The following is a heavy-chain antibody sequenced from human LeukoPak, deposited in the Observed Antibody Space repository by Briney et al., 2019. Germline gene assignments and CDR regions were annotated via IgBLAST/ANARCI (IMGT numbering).Heavy chain of an antibody. CDR2: MNPNSGNT. Sequence: ASVKVSCKASGYTFTSYDINWVRQATGQGLEWMGWMNPNSGNTGYAQKFQGRVTMTRNTSISTAYMELSSLRSEDTAVYYCALGPPTGSSWYYRSLGGGDRYYFDYWGQGTLVTVSS. CDR3: ALGPPTGSSWYYRSLGGGDRYYFDY. J-gene: IGHJ4*02. CDR1: GYTFTSYD. D-gene: IGHD6-13*01. V-gene: IGHV1-8*01.